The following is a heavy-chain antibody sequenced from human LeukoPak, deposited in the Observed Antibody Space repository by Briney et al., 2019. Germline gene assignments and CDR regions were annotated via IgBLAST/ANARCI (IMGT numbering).Heavy chain of an antibody. CDR3: ARGDGYCSSTTCYNWFEL. V-gene: IGHV4-38-2*02. J-gene: IGHJ5*02. CDR1: GYSISSGYY. CDR2: IYQSGST. Sequence: SETLSLTCTVSGYSISSGYYWVWIRQPPGKGLEWIGSIYQSGSTYYNPSLKSRVTISVHTSKNQFPLKLNSVTAADTAVYYCARGDGYCSSTTCYNWFELWGEGILVTVSS. D-gene: IGHD2-2*01.